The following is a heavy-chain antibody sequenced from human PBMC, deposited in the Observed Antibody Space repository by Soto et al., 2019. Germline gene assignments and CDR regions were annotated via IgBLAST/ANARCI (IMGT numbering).Heavy chain of an antibody. CDR1: GFTFSSYA. CDR2: ISYDGSNK. CDR3: AREEGYCSGGSCYPDAFDI. D-gene: IGHD2-15*01. V-gene: IGHV3-30-3*01. Sequence: QVQLVESGGGVVQPGRSLRLSCAASGFTFSSYAMHWVRQAPGKGLEWVAVISYDGSNKYYADSVKGRFTISRDNSKNTLYLQMNSLRAEDTAVYHCAREEGYCSGGSCYPDAFDIWGQGTMVTVSS. J-gene: IGHJ3*02.